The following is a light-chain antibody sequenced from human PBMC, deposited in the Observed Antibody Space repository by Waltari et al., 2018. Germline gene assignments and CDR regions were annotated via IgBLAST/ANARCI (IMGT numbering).Light chain of an antibody. CDR1: SSDVGNYNL. CDR3: CSYAGSSISV. Sequence: QSALTQTATVSGSPGQSITISCTGTSSDVGNYNLVSWYQQHPGKAPKLIIYDVNKRPSGVSNRFSGPKSGNTASLTISGLQAADEADYYCCSYAGSSISVFGGGTRLTVL. J-gene: IGLJ3*02. V-gene: IGLV2-23*02. CDR2: DVN.